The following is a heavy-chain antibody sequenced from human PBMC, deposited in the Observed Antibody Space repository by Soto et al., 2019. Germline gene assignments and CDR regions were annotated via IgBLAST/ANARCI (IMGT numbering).Heavy chain of an antibody. CDR3: ARGGGGDLYGMDV. CDR1: GGSISSYY. D-gene: IGHD2-21*02. CDR2: IYYSGST. Sequence: SSETLSLTCTVSGGSISSYYWSWIRQPPGKGLEWIGYIYYSGSTNYNPSLKSRVTISVDKSKSQFSLKLSSVTAADTAVYYCARGGGGDLYGMDVWGQGTTVXVSS. V-gene: IGHV4-59*12. J-gene: IGHJ6*02.